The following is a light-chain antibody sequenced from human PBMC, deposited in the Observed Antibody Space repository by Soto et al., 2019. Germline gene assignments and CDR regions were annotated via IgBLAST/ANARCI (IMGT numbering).Light chain of an antibody. CDR2: GAS. CDR1: QSVSSSY. J-gene: IGKJ5*01. Sequence: EIVMTQSPATLSVSLVERATLSCMASQSVSSSYLAWYQQKPGQPPRLLIYGASSRATGIPDRFSGSGSGTDFTLTISRLEPEDFAVFYCQHYDSLPITFGQGTRLEIK. V-gene: IGKV3-20*01. CDR3: QHYDSLPIT.